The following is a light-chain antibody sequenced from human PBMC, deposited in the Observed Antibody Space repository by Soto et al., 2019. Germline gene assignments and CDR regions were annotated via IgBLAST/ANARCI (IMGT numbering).Light chain of an antibody. CDR3: QSYDSSLSGFYV. CDR1: SSNIGAGYD. J-gene: IGLJ1*01. V-gene: IGLV1-40*01. CDR2: GNS. Sequence: SVLTQPPSVSGAPGQRVTISCTGSSSNIGAGYDVHWYQQLPGTAPKLLIYGNSNRPSGVPDRFSGSKSGTSASLAITGLQAEDEADYYCQSYDSSLSGFYVFGTGTKLTVL.